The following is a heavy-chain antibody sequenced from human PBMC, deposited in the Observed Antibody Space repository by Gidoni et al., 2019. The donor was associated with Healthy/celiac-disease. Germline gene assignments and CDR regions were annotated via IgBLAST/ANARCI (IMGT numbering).Heavy chain of an antibody. V-gene: IGHV3-30*01. CDR2: ISYDGSNK. D-gene: IGHD5-12*01. J-gene: IGHJ6*02. Sequence: QVQLVESGGGVVQPGRSLRLSCAAPGFTFSSYAMHWVRQAPGKGLEWVAVISYDGSNKYYADSVKGRFTISRDNSKNTLYLQMNSLRAEDTAVYYCARERGPGNYYYGMDVWGQGTTVTVSS. CDR1: GFTFSSYA. CDR3: ARERGPGNYYYGMDV.